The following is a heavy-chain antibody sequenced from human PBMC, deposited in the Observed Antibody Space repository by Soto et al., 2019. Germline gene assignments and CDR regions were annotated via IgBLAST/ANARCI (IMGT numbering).Heavy chain of an antibody. V-gene: IGHV1-2*04. CDR1: GDSFNDYY. CDR2: INPNGGVT. Sequence: QVQLVQSGAEVRKPGASVTVSCRSSGDSFNDYYIHWVRQAPGQGFEWMGWINPNGGVTKYAQKFQGWVSMTRDTSLRTVYMQLSRLRSDDTAVYYCARESGGAPATLDYYYFYMDVWGTGTTVTVSS. J-gene: IGHJ6*03. CDR3: ARESGGAPATLDYYYFYMDV. D-gene: IGHD1-26*01.